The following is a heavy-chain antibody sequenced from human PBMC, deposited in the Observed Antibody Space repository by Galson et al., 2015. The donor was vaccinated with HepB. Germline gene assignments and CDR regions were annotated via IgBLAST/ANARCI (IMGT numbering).Heavy chain of an antibody. J-gene: IGHJ5*02. Sequence: SLRLSCAASGFTFGDYAMSWFRQAPGKGLEWVGFIRSKAYGGTTEYAASVKGRFTISRDDSKSIAYLQMNSLKTEDTAVYYCTREPDIVATTWFDPWGQGTLVTVSS. D-gene: IGHD5-12*01. CDR2: IRSKAYGGTT. CDR3: TREPDIVATTWFDP. V-gene: IGHV3-49*03. CDR1: GFTFGDYA.